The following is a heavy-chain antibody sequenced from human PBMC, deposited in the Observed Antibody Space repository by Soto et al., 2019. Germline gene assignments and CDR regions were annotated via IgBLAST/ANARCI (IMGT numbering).Heavy chain of an antibody. V-gene: IGHV1-18*01. D-gene: IGHD1-1*01. CDR3: ARDGWNYDYYYYMDV. CDR1: GGTFSSYA. CDR2: IGAYNGNT. J-gene: IGHJ6*03. Sequence: ASVKVSCKASGGTFSSYAISWVRQAPGQGLEWMGWIGAYNGNTNYAQKLQGRVTMTTDTSTSTAYMELRSLRSDDTAVYYCARDGWNYDYYYYMDVWGKGATVTVSS.